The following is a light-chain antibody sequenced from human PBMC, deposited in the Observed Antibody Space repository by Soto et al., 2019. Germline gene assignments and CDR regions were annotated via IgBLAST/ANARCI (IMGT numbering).Light chain of an antibody. CDR2: KAS. J-gene: IGKJ3*01. V-gene: IGKV1-5*03. CDR3: QQYDSYSFT. CDR1: QSISTW. Sequence: DIQMTQSPSTLSASVGDRVTITCRANQSISTWLAWYQRKPGKAPKLLLYKASSLESGVPSRSSGSGSGTECTLTISSLQPDDFATYYCQQYDSYSFTFGPGTKVDIK.